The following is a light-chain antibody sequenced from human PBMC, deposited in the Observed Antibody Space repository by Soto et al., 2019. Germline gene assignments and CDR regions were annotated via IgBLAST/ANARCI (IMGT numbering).Light chain of an antibody. J-gene: IGLJ3*02. CDR3: SSYRSTTSLEV. CDR2: EVT. V-gene: IGLV2-14*01. Sequence: QSALTQPASVSGSPGQSITISCTGTSSDVGNYNYVSWYQQYPGKAPKVIIYEVTNRPSGVSIRFSGSKSGNTASLTISGLQAEDEADYYCSSYRSTTSLEVFGGGTKVTVL. CDR1: SSDVGNYNY.